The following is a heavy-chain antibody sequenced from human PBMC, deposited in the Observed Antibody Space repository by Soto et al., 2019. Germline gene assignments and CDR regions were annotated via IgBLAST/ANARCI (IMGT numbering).Heavy chain of an antibody. CDR2: INHSGST. J-gene: IGHJ6*02. CDR1: GGSFIGYY. V-gene: IGHV4-34*01. Sequence: SETLSLTCAVYGGSFIGYYWSWIRQPPGKGLEWIGEINHSGSTNYNPSLKSRVTISVDTSKNQFSLKLSSVTAADTAVYYCARAALGIAAAGTGGYYYYGMDVWGQGTTVTVSS. D-gene: IGHD6-13*01. CDR3: ARAALGIAAAGTGGYYYYGMDV.